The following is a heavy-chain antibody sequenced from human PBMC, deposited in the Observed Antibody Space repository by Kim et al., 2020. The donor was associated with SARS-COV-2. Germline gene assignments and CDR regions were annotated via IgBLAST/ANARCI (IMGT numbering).Heavy chain of an antibody. Sequence: GGSLRLSCAGSGFDFSDYALSWVRQIPGNGLEWVSAISNSGGLIYYADSVKDRFIISRDNSKNTVYLQMNGLRAEDTAIYYCVKDRDTFMSPLFFDFWGQGTLVTVSS. D-gene: IGHD5-18*01. J-gene: IGHJ4*02. V-gene: IGHV3-23*01. CDR1: GFDFSDYA. CDR3: VKDRDTFMSPLFFDF. CDR2: ISNSGGLI.